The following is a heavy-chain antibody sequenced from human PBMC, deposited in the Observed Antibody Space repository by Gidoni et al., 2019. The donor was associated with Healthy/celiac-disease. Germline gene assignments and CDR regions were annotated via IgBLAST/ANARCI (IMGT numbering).Heavy chain of an antibody. CDR2: GST. Sequence: GSTYYADSVKGRFTISRDNSKNTLYLQMNSLRAEDTAVYYCARDHVDARYDYGDYGWFDPWGQGTLVTVSS. D-gene: IGHD4-17*01. CDR3: ARDHVDARYDYGDYGWFDP. J-gene: IGHJ5*02. V-gene: IGHV3-53*01.